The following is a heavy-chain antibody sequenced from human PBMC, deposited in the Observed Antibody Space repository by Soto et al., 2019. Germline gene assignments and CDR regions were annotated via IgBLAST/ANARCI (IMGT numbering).Heavy chain of an antibody. CDR3: ANDGSYYDILTGYFLFDY. V-gene: IGHV3-23*01. D-gene: IGHD3-9*01. Sequence: GGSLRLSCAASGFTFSSYAMSWVRQAPGKGLEWVSAISGSGGSTYYADFVKGRFTISRDNSKNTLYLQMNSLRAEDTAVYYCANDGSYYDILTGYFLFDYWGQGTLVTVSS. J-gene: IGHJ4*02. CDR2: ISGSGGST. CDR1: GFTFSSYA.